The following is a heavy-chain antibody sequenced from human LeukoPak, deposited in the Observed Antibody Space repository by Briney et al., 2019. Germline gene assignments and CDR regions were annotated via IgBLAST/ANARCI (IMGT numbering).Heavy chain of an antibody. J-gene: IGHJ4*02. Sequence: GGSLRLSCAASGFTFSSYSMNWVRQAPGKGLEWVSYISSSSSYIYYADSVKGRFTISRDNAKNSLYLQMNSLRAGDTAVYYCARGVVLRYFDWLSIHPSRYYFDYWGQGTLVTVSS. CDR3: ARGVVLRYFDWLSIHPSRYYFDY. CDR2: ISSSSSYI. V-gene: IGHV3-21*04. D-gene: IGHD3-9*01. CDR1: GFTFSSYS.